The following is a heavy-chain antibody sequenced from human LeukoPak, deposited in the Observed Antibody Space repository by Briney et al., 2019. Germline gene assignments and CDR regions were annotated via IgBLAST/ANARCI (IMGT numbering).Heavy chain of an antibody. CDR2: INPQKRDT. V-gene: IGHV1-18*01. Sequence: ASVKVSCKASGYTFSSYGINWVRLAPGRGPEWMASINPQKRDTHYAQNFQGRVTVTAGTSTNTAYMELRSLRSDDTVIYYCARRKYGADYNGMDVWGQGTTVTVSS. CDR3: ARRKYGADYNGMDV. J-gene: IGHJ6*02. D-gene: IGHD4/OR15-4a*01. CDR1: GYTFSSYG.